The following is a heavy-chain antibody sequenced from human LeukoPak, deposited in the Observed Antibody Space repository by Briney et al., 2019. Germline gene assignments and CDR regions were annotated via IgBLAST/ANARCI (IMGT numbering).Heavy chain of an antibody. CDR2: ISAYNGNT. Sequence: ASVKVSCKASGYTFTSYGISWVRQAPGQGLEWMGWISAYNGNTNYAQKLQGRVTMTTDTSTSTAYMELRSLRSDDTAMYYCARLSSRTSPFDYWGQGTLVTVSS. CDR3: ARLSSRTSPFDY. V-gene: IGHV1-18*01. CDR1: GYTFTSYG. D-gene: IGHD6-6*01. J-gene: IGHJ4*02.